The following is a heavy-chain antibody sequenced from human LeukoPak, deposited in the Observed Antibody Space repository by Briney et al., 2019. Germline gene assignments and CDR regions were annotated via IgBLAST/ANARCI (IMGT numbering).Heavy chain of an antibody. Sequence: SETLSLTCTVSGGSISSYYWSWIRQPAGKGLEWIGRIYSSGSTNYNPSLKSRVTMSVDTSKNQFSLKLSSVTAADTAVYYCARLGSLRNFDWSHYYFDYWGQGTLVTVSS. D-gene: IGHD3-9*01. CDR1: GGSISSYY. V-gene: IGHV4-4*07. CDR3: ARLGSLRNFDWSHYYFDY. CDR2: IYSSGST. J-gene: IGHJ4*02.